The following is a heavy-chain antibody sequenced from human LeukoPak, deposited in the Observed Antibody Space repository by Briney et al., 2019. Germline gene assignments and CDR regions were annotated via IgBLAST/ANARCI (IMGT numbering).Heavy chain of an antibody. V-gene: IGHV1-46*01. D-gene: IGHD2-21*02. CDR2: INPSGGRT. J-gene: IGHJ6*03. CDR3: APPWCGGDCPPYYFYYYVDV. CDR1: GYTFTSYY. Sequence: ASVKVSCKASGYTFTSYYMHWVRQAPGHGLEWMGIINPSGGRTSYAQKFQGRVTMTRDMSTSTVYMELSSLRSEDTAVYYCAPPWCGGDCPPYYFYYYVDVWGTGTTVTISS.